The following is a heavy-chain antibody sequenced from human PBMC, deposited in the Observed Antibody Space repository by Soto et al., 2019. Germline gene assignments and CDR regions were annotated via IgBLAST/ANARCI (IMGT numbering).Heavy chain of an antibody. J-gene: IGHJ4*02. CDR2: ISPGITT. Sequence: GGSLRLSCAASGIPLRDFYMTWIRQAPGKGLEWLSYISPGITTNYADSVKGRLTVSRDNAKNTVYLHVNTLRDEDTAVYYCARGGAMGVDYWGQGTLVTVSS. V-gene: IGHV3-11*06. CDR3: ARGGAMGVDY. CDR1: GIPLRDFY. D-gene: IGHD1-26*01.